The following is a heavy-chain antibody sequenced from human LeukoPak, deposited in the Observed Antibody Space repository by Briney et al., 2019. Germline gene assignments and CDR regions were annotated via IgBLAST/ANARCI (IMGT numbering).Heavy chain of an antibody. CDR3: ARQRNYDILTGYYAD. CDR1: GFTFSSYA. Sequence: GGSLRLSCAASGFTFSSYAMTWVRQAPGKGLEWVSAISGSGGSTYYADSVKGRFTISRDNSKNTLFLQMNSLRAEDTAVYYCARQRNYDILTGYYADWGQGTLVTVSS. D-gene: IGHD3-9*01. J-gene: IGHJ4*02. CDR2: ISGSGGST. V-gene: IGHV3-23*01.